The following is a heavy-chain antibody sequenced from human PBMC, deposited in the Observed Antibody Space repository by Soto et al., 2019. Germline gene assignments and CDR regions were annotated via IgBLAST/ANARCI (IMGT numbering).Heavy chain of an antibody. CDR3: ARGDYYEDTGTFEY. D-gene: IGHD4-17*01. V-gene: IGHV1-18*04. Sequence: QVHLVQSGDEVKKPGASVKVSCKASGYTFSGFGITWVRQAPGQGLEWMGWISGKHGNTNYAQKIQGRVTLTADTSTSTAYMEMRALTSDDTGIYYCARGDYYEDTGTFEYWGQGTPVTVSS. CDR2: ISGKHGNT. CDR1: GYTFSGFG. J-gene: IGHJ4*02.